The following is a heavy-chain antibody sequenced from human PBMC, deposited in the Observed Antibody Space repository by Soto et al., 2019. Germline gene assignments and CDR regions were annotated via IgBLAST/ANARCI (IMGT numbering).Heavy chain of an antibody. CDR2: INTNTGNP. D-gene: IGHD2-2*01. V-gene: IGHV7-4-1*01. Sequence: ASVKVSCKASGYTFTSYAMNWVRQAPGQGLEWMGWINTNTGNPTYAQGFTGRFVFSLDTSVSTAYLQICSLKAEDTAVYYCARSVVPAAGVQFDPWGQGTLVTVSS. J-gene: IGHJ5*02. CDR1: GYTFTSYA. CDR3: ARSVVPAAGVQFDP.